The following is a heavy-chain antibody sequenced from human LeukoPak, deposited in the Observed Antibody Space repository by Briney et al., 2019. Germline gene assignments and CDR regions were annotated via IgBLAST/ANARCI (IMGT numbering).Heavy chain of an antibody. CDR1: GGPISSSSYY. Sequence: PSETLSLTCTVSGGPISSSSYYWGWIRQPPGKGLEWIGSIYYSGSTYYNPSLKSRVTISVDTSKNQFSLKLSSVTAADTAVYYCARVSLAAAGTFDYWGQGTLVTVSS. J-gene: IGHJ4*02. CDR2: IYYSGST. V-gene: IGHV4-39*07. D-gene: IGHD6-13*01. CDR3: ARVSLAAAGTFDY.